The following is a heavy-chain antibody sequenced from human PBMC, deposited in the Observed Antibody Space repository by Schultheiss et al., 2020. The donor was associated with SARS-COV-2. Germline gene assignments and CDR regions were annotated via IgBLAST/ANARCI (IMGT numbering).Heavy chain of an antibody. J-gene: IGHJ4*02. CDR2: ISYDGSNK. V-gene: IGHV3-30*04. CDR3: ARDGGGLDRPAFDY. Sequence: GGSLRLSCAASGFTFSSYAMHWVRQAPGKGLEWVAVISYDGSNKYYADSVKGRFTISRDYSKNTLFLQMNSLRAEDTAVYYCARDGGGLDRPAFDYWGQGTLVTVSS. CDR1: GFTFSSYA. D-gene: IGHD2-2*01.